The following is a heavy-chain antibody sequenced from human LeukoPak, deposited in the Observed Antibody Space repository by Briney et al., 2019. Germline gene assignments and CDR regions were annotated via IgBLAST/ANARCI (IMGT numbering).Heavy chain of an antibody. D-gene: IGHD3-22*01. CDR2: ISYDGSNK. CDR3: ARDLVGSGYLLN. CDR1: GFTFSSYA. V-gene: IGHV3-30*04. J-gene: IGHJ4*02. Sequence: GGSLRLSCAASGFTFSSYAMHWVRQAPGKGLEWVAVISYDGSNKYYADSVKGRFTISRDNSKNTLYLQMNSLRAEDTAVYYCARDLVGSGYLLNWGQGTLVTVSS.